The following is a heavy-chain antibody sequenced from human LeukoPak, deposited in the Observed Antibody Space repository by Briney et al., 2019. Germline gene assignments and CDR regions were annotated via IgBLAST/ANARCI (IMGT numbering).Heavy chain of an antibody. D-gene: IGHD3-22*01. CDR2: ISGNGGST. J-gene: IGHJ6*02. CDR3: ARYYYDSSGYYWYYYYYGMDV. CDR1: GFTFSDYA. V-gene: IGHV3-23*01. Sequence: PGGSLRPSCAASGFTFSDYAMNWVRQAPGMGLEWVSAISGNGGSTYYADSVKGRFTISRDNSENTLYLQMNSLRAEDTAVYYCARYYYDSSGYYWYYYYYGMDVWGQGTTVTVSS.